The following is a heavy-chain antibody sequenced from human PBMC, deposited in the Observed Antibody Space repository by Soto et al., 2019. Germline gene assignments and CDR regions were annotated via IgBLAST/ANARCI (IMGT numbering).Heavy chain of an antibody. Sequence: GGSLRLSCAASGFTFSSYAMHWVRQAPGKGLEWVAVISYDGSNKYYADSVKGRFTISRDNSKNTLYLQMNSLRAEDTAVYYCARGYYDSSGYLVIDYWGQGTLVTVSS. CDR2: ISYDGSNK. J-gene: IGHJ4*02. D-gene: IGHD3-22*01. V-gene: IGHV3-30-3*01. CDR3: ARGYYDSSGYLVIDY. CDR1: GFTFSSYA.